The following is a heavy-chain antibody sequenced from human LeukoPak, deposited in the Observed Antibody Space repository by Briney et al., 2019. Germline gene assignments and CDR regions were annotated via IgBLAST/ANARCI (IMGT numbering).Heavy chain of an antibody. J-gene: IGHJ4*02. CDR1: GFTFSSYA. Sequence: GGSLRPSCAASGFTFSSYAMSWVRQAPGKGLEWVSAISGSGGSTYYADSVKGRFTISRDNSKNTLYLQMNSLRAEDTAVYYCAKDQALTTNFDYWGQGTLVTVSS. D-gene: IGHD1-14*01. CDR2: ISGSGGST. CDR3: AKDQALTTNFDY. V-gene: IGHV3-23*01.